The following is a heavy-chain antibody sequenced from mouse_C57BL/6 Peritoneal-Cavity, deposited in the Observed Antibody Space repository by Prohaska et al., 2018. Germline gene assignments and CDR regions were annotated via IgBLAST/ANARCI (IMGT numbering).Heavy chain of an antibody. D-gene: IGHD2-3*01. CDR2: ISYDGSN. V-gene: IGHV3-6*01. CDR1: GYSITNCDY. Sequence: PSHTLSPTCSFTGYSITNCDYLNWIRQFQGNKLELMGFISYDGSNNYNPSLKNRISITRDRCKNQLLLKLNSVTTEDTATYDGGRGTIYDGYYHFAYWGQGTLVIVSA. J-gene: IGHJ3*01. CDR3: GRGTIYDGYYHFAY.